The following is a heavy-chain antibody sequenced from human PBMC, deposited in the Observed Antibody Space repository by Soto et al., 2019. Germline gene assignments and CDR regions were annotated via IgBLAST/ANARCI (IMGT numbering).Heavy chain of an antibody. CDR3: AKGDWGATMVRYFDF. CDR2: ISGSGGSS. CDR1: GFNFGVYA. Sequence: GGSLRLSCAASGFNFGVYAMAWVRRAPGKGLEWLSGISGSGGSSYYADSVKGRFTISRDNFRNTIYLQMNSLGAEDTAVYYCAKGDWGATMVRYFDFWGQGTLVTVSS. D-gene: IGHD5-18*01. J-gene: IGHJ4*02. V-gene: IGHV3-23*01.